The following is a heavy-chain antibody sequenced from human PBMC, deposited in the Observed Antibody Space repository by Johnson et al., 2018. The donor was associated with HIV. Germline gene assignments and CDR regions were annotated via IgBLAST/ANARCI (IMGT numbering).Heavy chain of an antibody. J-gene: IGHJ3*02. D-gene: IGHD6-6*01. CDR1: GFTFSRYG. CDR2: ISYDGSDK. CDR3: ASTRLGAFDI. Sequence: QVQLVESGGGVVQPGRSLRLSCAASGFTFSRYGMHRVRQAPAKGLEWVAVISYDGSDKYYADSVKGRFTISRNNAKTSLYLHMDSLRVEDTAVYYCASTRLGAFDIWGQGTMVTVSS. V-gene: IGHV3-30*14.